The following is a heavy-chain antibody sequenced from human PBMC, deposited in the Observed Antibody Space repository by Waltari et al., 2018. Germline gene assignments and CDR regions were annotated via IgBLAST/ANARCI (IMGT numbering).Heavy chain of an antibody. D-gene: IGHD2-15*01. Sequence: QVQLQESGPGLVKPSETLSLTCTVSGGSLTTYYWNWIRQSPEKGVGWSGFMYYSGSTTYNPSLRSRVTISRDASKNQFSLKLTSVTAADTAVYYCARGRGMAGSPTLVNAFDIWGQGTMVTVSS. CDR1: GGSLTTYY. J-gene: IGHJ3*02. V-gene: IGHV4-59*01. CDR3: ARGRGMAGSPTLVNAFDI. CDR2: MYYSGST.